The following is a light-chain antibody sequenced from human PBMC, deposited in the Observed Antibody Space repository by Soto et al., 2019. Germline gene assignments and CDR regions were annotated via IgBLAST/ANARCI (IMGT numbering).Light chain of an antibody. CDR1: QAIRSNY. J-gene: IGKJ1*01. V-gene: IGKV3-20*01. CDR2: GAS. Sequence: ETVLTQSPGTLSLSPGERATLSCRASQAIRSNYLAWYRQTPGQAPKLLIYGASNRATGIADRFSGSGSGTEFPLLISRLEPEDFALYYCPQYGSSPWTFGQGTKVEIK. CDR3: PQYGSSPWT.